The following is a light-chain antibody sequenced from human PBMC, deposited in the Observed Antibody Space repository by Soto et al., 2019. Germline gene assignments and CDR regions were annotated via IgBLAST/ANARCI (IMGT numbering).Light chain of an antibody. J-gene: IGLJ1*01. CDR1: SSDVGGYNY. V-gene: IGLV2-8*01. CDR2: EVT. Sequence: QSARTQPPSAAGSPGQSVTISCTGTSSDVGGYNYVSWYQQHPGKAPKLMIYEVTKRPSGVPARCSGSKSGNTASLTVSVLQAEDEADYYCSSYAGRNSIYVFGTGTKVTV. CDR3: SSYAGRNSIYV.